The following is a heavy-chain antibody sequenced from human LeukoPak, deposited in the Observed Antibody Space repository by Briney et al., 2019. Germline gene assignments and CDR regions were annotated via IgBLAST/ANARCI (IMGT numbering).Heavy chain of an antibody. CDR2: ISSSGSTI. D-gene: IGHD3-10*01. CDR1: GFTFSDYY. CDR3: ATIGYYGSAAQFDY. V-gene: IGHV3-11*01. J-gene: IGHJ4*02. Sequence: GGSLRLSCAASGFTFSDYYMSWIRQAPGKRLEWVSYISSSGSTIYYADSVKGRFTISRDNAKNSLYLQMNSLRAEDTAVYYCATIGYYGSAAQFDYWGQGTLVTVSS.